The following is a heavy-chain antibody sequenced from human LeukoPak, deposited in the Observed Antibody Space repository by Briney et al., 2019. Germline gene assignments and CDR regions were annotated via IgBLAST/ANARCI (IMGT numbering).Heavy chain of an antibody. Sequence: PSETLSLTCTVSGGSISSGDYYWSWIRQPPGKGLEWIGYIYYSGSTYYNPSLEGRVTISVDTSKNQFSLKMSSVTAADTAVYYCARLLLSGNYFDYWGQGTLVTVSS. CDR2: IYYSGST. J-gene: IGHJ4*02. CDR1: GGSISSGDYY. V-gene: IGHV4-30-4*08. CDR3: ARLLLSGNYFDY. D-gene: IGHD2-21*02.